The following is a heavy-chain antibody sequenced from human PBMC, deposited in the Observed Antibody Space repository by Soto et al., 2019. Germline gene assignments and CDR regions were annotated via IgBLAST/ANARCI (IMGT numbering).Heavy chain of an antibody. Sequence: GGSLRLSCAASGFTFSSYEMNWVRQAPGKGLEWVSYISSSGSAIYYADSVKGRFTISIDNAKNSLYLQMNSLRAEDTAVYYCARGHLPPYYYYYGMDVWGQGTTVTFSS. V-gene: IGHV3-48*03. CDR3: ARGHLPPYYYYYGMDV. CDR1: GFTFSSYE. CDR2: ISSSGSAI. J-gene: IGHJ6*02.